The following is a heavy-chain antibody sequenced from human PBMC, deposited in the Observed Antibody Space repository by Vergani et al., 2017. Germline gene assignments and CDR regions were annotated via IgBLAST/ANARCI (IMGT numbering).Heavy chain of an antibody. CDR3: KTGSR. Sequence: EVQLVESGGGLVQPGGSLKLSCAASGFTFSGSSIHWVRQASGKGLEWVGRIKNKANSYATAYAASVKGRSTISRDDSKNTAYLQVNSLKTEDTAVYYCKTGSRWGQGTLVTVSS. CDR2: IKNKANSYAT. CDR1: GFTFSGSS. V-gene: IGHV3-73*01. J-gene: IGHJ4*02. D-gene: IGHD3-10*01.